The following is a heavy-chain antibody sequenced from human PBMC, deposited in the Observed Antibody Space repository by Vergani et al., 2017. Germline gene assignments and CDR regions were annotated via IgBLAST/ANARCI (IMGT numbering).Heavy chain of an antibody. CDR3: AGVLLWFVAESGMDV. J-gene: IGHJ6*02. Sequence: QVQLVQSGAEVKKPGASVKVSCKASGYTFTSYYMHWVRQAPGQGLEWMGRIITILGIANYAQKFQGRVTFTADKSTSTAYMELSSLRSEDTAVYYCAGVLLWFVAESGMDVWGQGTTVTVSS. CDR2: IITILGIA. V-gene: IGHV1-69*09. CDR1: GYTFTSYY. D-gene: IGHD3-10*01.